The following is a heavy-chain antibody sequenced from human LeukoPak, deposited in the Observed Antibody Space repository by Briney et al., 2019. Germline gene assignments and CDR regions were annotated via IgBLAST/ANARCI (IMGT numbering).Heavy chain of an antibody. J-gene: IGHJ4*02. D-gene: IGHD2-15*01. CDR2: IKQDGSEK. CDR3: ARDPSCSGGSCGDGYFDY. CDR1: GFTFSRYW. Sequence: PGGSLRLSCAASGFTFSRYWMYWVRQAPGKGLEWVANIKQDGSEKYYVDSVKGRFTISRDNAKNSLFLQMNSLRAEDTAVYYCARDPSCSGGSCGDGYFDYWGQGTLVAVSS. V-gene: IGHV3-7*01.